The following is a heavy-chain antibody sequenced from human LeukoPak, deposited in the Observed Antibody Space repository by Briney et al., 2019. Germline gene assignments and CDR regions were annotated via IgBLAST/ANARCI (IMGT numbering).Heavy chain of an antibody. CDR1: GGSISSGNYY. CDR3: ARRDGSYYGH. V-gene: IGHV4-61*02. J-gene: IGHJ4*02. D-gene: IGHD1-26*01. CDR2: VYISGST. Sequence: SQTLSLTCSVSGGSISSGNYYWTWIRQSAGKGLEWIGRVYISGSTYYNPSLKSRVTISVDTSKNQFSLKVRSVTAADTAVYYCARRDGSYYGHWGQGTLVTVSS.